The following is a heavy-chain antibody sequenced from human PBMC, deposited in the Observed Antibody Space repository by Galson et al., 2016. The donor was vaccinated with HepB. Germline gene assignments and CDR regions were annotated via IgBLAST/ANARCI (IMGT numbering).Heavy chain of an antibody. J-gene: IGHJ4*02. CDR2: ISNGGSYK. CDR1: GFTFSSYG. D-gene: IGHD2-21*02. CDR3: AKGRYCGGDCYSSDY. V-gene: IGHV3-30*18. Sequence: SLRLSCAVSGFTFSSYGVHWVRQAPGKGLEWVAVISNGGSYKDYADSVKGRFTISRDNSKNTLYLQMNSLRAEDTAVYYCAKGRYCGGDCYSSDYWGQGTLVTVSS.